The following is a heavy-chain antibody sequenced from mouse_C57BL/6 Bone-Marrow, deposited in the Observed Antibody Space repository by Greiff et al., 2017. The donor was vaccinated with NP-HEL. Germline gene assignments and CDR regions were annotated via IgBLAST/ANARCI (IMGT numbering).Heavy chain of an antibody. CDR1: GFNIKDDY. D-gene: IGHD1-1*01. Sequence: EVQLQQSGAELVRPGASVKLSCTASGFNIKDDYMHWVKQRPEQGLEWIGWIDPENGDTEYASKFQGKATITADTSSNTAYLQLSSLTSEDAAVYYCTTPYYYGSRADYWGQGTTLTVSS. V-gene: IGHV14-4*01. J-gene: IGHJ2*01. CDR2: IDPENGDT. CDR3: TTPYYYGSRADY.